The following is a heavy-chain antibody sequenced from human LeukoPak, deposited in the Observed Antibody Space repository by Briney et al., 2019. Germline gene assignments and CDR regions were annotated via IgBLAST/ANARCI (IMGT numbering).Heavy chain of an antibody. CDR3: AAMRCGRDYHYGMDV. D-gene: IGHD2-21*01. J-gene: IGHJ6*02. CDR2: ISYSGST. CDR1: GGSINSYY. Sequence: SETLSLTCTVSGGSINSYYWSWIRQPPGKGLEWIGYISYSGSTDSNPSLKSRVTISLDTSKNQFSLKLTSVTAADTAVYYCAAMRCGRDYHYGMDVWGQGTTVTVSS. V-gene: IGHV4-59*01.